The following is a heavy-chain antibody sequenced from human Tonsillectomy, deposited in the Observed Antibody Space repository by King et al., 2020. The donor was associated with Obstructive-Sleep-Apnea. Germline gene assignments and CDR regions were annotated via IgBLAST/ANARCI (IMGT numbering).Heavy chain of an antibody. CDR1: GFTFSAYS. Sequence: VQLVESGGGLVKPGGSLRLSCAASGFTFSAYSMSWVRQAPGKGLEWVSSISSTGAYIYYAASLKGGFPLSRENAEDSLYLQISGLRAEDTAVYFCARDLRHQSFDSRVIYGLDVWGQGTTVTVSS. D-gene: IGHD3-9*01. J-gene: IGHJ6*02. V-gene: IGHV3-21*01. CDR3: ARDLRHQSFDSRVIYGLDV. CDR2: ISSTGAYI.